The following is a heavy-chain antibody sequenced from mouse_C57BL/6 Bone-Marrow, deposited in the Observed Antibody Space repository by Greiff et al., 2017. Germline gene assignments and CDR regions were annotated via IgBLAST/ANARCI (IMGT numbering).Heavy chain of an antibody. CDR1: GFSLTSYG. V-gene: IGHV2-2*01. CDR2: IWSGGST. D-gene: IGHD1-1*01. CDR3: ARSIYYYGSSLYYYAMDY. Sequence: QVQLKESGPGLVQPSQSLSITCTVSGFSLTSYGVHWVRQSPGKGLEWLGVIWSGGSTDYNAAFISRLSISKDNSKSQVFFKMNSLQADDTAIYYCARSIYYYGSSLYYYAMDYWGQGTSVTVSS. J-gene: IGHJ4*01.